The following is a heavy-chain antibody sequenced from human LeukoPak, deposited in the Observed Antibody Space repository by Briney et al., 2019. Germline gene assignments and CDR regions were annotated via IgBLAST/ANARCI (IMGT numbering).Heavy chain of an antibody. J-gene: IGHJ5*01. CDR2: INTDGSRT. V-gene: IGHV3-74*01. CDR1: GFTFSNFW. Sequence: GGSLRLSCAASGFTFSNFWKHWVRQAPEMGLVWVSRINTDGSRTNSVKGRFTISRDNAKNSLYLQMTNIRVEDMAVYYCARDREVNWFDSWGQGTLVTVSS. CDR3: ARDREVNWFDS. D-gene: IGHD1-26*01.